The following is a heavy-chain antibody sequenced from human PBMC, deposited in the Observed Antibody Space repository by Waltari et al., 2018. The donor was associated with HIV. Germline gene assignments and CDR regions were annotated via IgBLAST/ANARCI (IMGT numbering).Heavy chain of an antibody. Sequence: EVQLLESGGGLVQPGGSLRLSCAASGFTFRSYAMSWVRQAPGKGLEWVSAISGSGGSTYYADSVKGRFTISRDNSKNTLYLQMNSLRAEDTAVYYCAKGSVLGYDSSGYPDYWGQGTLVTVSS. CDR3: AKGSVLGYDSSGYPDY. J-gene: IGHJ4*02. D-gene: IGHD3-22*01. V-gene: IGHV3-23*01. CDR2: ISGSGGST. CDR1: GFTFRSYA.